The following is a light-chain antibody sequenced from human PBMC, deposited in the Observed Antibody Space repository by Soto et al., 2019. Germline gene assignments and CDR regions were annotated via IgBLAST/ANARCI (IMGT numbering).Light chain of an antibody. Sequence: QSALTQPASVSGSPGQSITISCTGTSSDVGGYNYVCWYQQHPGKAPKLVIYDVSNRPSGVSTRLSGSKSGNTASLTISGLQAEDEADYYCSSYTSTNSLIFGGGTKVTVL. V-gene: IGLV2-14*01. CDR1: SSDVGGYNY. CDR2: DVS. J-gene: IGLJ2*01. CDR3: SSYTSTNSLI.